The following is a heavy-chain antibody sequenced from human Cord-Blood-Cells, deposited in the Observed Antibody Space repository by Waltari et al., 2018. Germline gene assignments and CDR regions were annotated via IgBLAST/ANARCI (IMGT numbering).Heavy chain of an antibody. CDR1: GFTFSNAW. J-gene: IGHJ3*02. CDR2: IKSKTDGGTT. D-gene: IGHD6-13*01. CDR3: TTDRIAAADAFDI. V-gene: IGHV3-15*01. Sequence: EVQLVESGGGLVKPGGSLRLSCAASGFTFSNAWMSWVRQAPGKGLEWVGRIKSKTDGGTTDYAATVKGRFTISRDDSKNTLYLQMNSLKTEDTAVYYCTTDRIAAADAFDIWGQGTMVTVSS.